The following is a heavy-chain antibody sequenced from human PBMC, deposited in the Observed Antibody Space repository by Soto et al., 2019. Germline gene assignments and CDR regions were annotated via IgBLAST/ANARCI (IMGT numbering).Heavy chain of an antibody. D-gene: IGHD5-12*01. V-gene: IGHV3-30-3*01. CDR1: GFTFSSYA. Sequence: GGSLRLSCAASGFTFSSYAMHWVRQAPGKGLEWVAVISYDGSNKYYADSVKGRFTISRDNSKNTLYLQMNSLRAEDTAVYYCAINIDSGSPRSLGYWGQGPFVTGSS. CDR3: AINIDSGSPRSLGY. J-gene: IGHJ4*02. CDR2: ISYDGSNK.